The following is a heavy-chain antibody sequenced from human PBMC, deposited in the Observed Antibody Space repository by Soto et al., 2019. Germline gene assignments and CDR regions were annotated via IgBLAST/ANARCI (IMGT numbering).Heavy chain of an antibody. V-gene: IGHV4-30-2*01. D-gene: IGHD2-21*02. CDR3: ARDLWGYCGTDCYPLDV. CDR1: GGSISSGGYS. Sequence: SETLSLTCAVSGGSISSGGYSWSWIRQPPGKGLEWIGYIYHSGTTYYNPSLKSRVTISVDTSKNQFSLKLNSVTAADTAVYYCARDLWGYCGTDCYPLDVWGQGTTVTVSS. CDR2: IYHSGTT. J-gene: IGHJ6*02.